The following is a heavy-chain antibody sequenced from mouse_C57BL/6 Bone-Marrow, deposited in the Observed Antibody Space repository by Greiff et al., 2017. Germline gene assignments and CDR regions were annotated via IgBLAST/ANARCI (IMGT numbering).Heavy chain of an antibody. CDR1: GYTFTSYG. CDR2: IYPRSGNT. J-gene: IGHJ4*01. D-gene: IGHD1-1*01. V-gene: IGHV1-81*01. CDR3: AVSFFYGSSPYYAMDY. Sequence: QVQLQQSGAELARPGASVKLSCKASGYTFTSYGISWVKQRTGQGLEWIGEIYPRSGNTYYNEKFKGKATLTADKSSSTAYMELRSLTSEDSAVYFCAVSFFYGSSPYYAMDYWGQGTSVTVSS.